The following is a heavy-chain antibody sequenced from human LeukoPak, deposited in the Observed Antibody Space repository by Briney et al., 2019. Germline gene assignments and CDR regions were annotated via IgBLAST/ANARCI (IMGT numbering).Heavy chain of an antibody. Sequence: SETLSLTCTVSGYSISSGHYWGWIRKPPGKGLEWIGSIHHGGTTFYNPSLRNRVTISLNTSENQFSLKLASVTAADTALYYCARGITSPGAAGALGQGTLVTVSS. CDR1: GYSISSGHY. J-gene: IGHJ5*02. D-gene: IGHD3-10*01. V-gene: IGHV4-38-2*02. CDR2: IHHGGTT. CDR3: ARGITSPGAAGA.